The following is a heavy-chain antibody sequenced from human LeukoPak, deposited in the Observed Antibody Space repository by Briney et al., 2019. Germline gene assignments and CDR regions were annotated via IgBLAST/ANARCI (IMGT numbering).Heavy chain of an antibody. V-gene: IGHV4-59*08. CDR2: IYYSGTT. D-gene: IGHD5-24*01. J-gene: IGHJ4*02. CDR1: GGSISSYY. Sequence: SETLSLTCTVSGGSISSYYWSWIRQPPGKGLEWIGYIYYSGTTDYSPSLKGRVTISVDTSKNQFSLKLSSVTAADTAVYYCARRNDYNYSGFDYWGQGTLVTVSS. CDR3: ARRNDYNYSGFDY.